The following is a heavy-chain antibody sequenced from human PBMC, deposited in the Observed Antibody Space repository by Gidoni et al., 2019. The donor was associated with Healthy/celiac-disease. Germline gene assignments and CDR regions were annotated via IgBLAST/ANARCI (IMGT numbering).Heavy chain of an antibody. J-gene: IGHJ6*02. CDR3: ARVLSSSSFWNYYYGMDV. CDR2: ISYDGSNK. D-gene: IGHD6-6*01. CDR1: GSPFCLYA. V-gene: IGHV3-30-3*01. Sequence: QVQLVESGGGVVQPGRSLRLSVSAPGSPFCLYARHWVRQAPGKGLEWVAVISYDGSNKYYADSVKGRFTISRDNSKNTLYLQMNSLRAEDTAVYYCARVLSSSSFWNYYYGMDVWGQGTTVTVSS.